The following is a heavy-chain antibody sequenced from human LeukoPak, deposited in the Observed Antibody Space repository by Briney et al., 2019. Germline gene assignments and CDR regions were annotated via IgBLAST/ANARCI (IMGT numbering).Heavy chain of an antibody. J-gene: IGHJ4*02. CDR1: GFSFSNYA. D-gene: IGHD3-10*01. CDR3: AKAVRSMVTGGGYFDS. Sequence: SGGSLRLPCAASGFSFSNYAMSWVRQAPGKGREGVSSLSGGGDSRYYADSVMGRFTISRDNSKNTLYLQMNSLRAEDTAVYYCAKAVRSMVTGGGYFDSWGQGTLVTVSS. V-gene: IGHV3-23*01. CDR2: LSGGGDSR.